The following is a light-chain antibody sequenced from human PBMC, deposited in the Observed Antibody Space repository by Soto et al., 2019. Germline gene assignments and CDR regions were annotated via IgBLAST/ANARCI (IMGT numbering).Light chain of an antibody. CDR1: SSNIGAGYV. CDR3: QSYDSSLSGVV. J-gene: IGLJ2*01. CDR2: DNN. Sequence: QSVLTQPPSVSGAPGQRVTISCTGSSSNIGAGYVVHWYQQLPGTAPKLLIYDNNNRPSGVPDRFSGSESGTSASLAITGLQAEDEADYYCQSYDSSLSGVVFGGGTKVTVL. V-gene: IGLV1-40*01.